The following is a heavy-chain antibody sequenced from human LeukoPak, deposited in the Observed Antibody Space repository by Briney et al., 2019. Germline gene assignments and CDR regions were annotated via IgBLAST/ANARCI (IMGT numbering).Heavy chain of an antibody. CDR3: VSPRGFSYGYFDY. D-gene: IGHD5-18*01. J-gene: IGHJ4*02. V-gene: IGHV4-38-2*01. CDR2: IYYSKNT. Sequence: GSLRLSCAASGFTFSDYYMGWIRQPPGKGLEWIGSIYYSKNTYYNPSLKSRVTISADTSKNQFSLTLGSVSATDTAVYYCVSPRGFSYGYFDYWGQGTLVTVSS. CDR1: GFTFSDYY.